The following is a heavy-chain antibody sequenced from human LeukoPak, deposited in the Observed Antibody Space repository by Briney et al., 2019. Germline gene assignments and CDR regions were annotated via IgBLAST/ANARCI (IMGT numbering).Heavy chain of an antibody. CDR2: MYYSGNT. CDR1: GGSISSYY. D-gene: IGHD1-26*01. V-gene: IGHV4-59*01. CDR3: ARGWGYFDY. Sequence: SETLSLTCAVSGGSISSYYWTWIRQPPGKGLEWIGYMYYSGNTNYKPSLKSRVTISVDTSMIQYSLRLSSVTAADTAVYYCARGWGYFDYWGQGTLVTVSS. J-gene: IGHJ4*02.